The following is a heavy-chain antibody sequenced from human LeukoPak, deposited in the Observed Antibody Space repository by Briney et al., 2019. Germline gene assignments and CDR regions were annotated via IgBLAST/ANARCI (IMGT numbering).Heavy chain of an antibody. V-gene: IGHV3-74*01. Sequence: PGGSLRLSCAVSGFTFSNFWMHWVRQTPGKGLVWVSRINTDGSYTDYADSVKGRFTISRDNAKNTLYLQMNRLRAEDMAVYYCARGMTYYHGSGKFDYWGQGTLVTVSS. CDR1: GFTFSNFW. J-gene: IGHJ4*02. D-gene: IGHD3-10*01. CDR2: INTDGSYT. CDR3: ARGMTYYHGSGKFDY.